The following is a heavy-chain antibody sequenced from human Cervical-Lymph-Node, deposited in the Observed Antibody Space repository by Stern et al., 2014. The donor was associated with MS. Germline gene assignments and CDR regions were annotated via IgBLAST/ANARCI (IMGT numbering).Heavy chain of an antibody. J-gene: IGHJ6*02. CDR2: MSFVGGNR. CDR3: MGVGDAMHV. CDR1: GFSLSNSG. Sequence: QDQLVQSGGGVVQPGRSLTLSCAASGFSLSNSGMHWVRQAPGKGLEWVAVMSFVGGNRKYGDSVKGRFSISRDIANNTLFLQMNSLRPEDTAVYYCMGVGDAMHVWGQGTTVIVSS. V-gene: IGHV3-30*03.